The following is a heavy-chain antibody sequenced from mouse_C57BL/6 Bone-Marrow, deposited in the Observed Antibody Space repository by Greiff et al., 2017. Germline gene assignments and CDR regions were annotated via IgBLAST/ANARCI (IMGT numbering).Heavy chain of an antibody. CDR2: IRNKANNHAT. Sequence: EVQVVESGGGLVQPGGSMKLSCAASGFTFSDAWMDWVRQSPEKGLEWVAEIRNKANNHATYYAESVKGRFTISRDDSKSMFYLQMNSLRAEDTGIYYCTSEKEAWFAYWGRGTLVTVS. CDR3: TSEKEAWFAY. J-gene: IGHJ3*01. V-gene: IGHV6-6*01. CDR1: GFTFSDAW.